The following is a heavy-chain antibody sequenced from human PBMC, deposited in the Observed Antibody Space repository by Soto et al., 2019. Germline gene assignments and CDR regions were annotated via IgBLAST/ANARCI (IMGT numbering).Heavy chain of an antibody. J-gene: IGHJ4*02. CDR2: INAGNGNT. V-gene: IGHV1-3*01. D-gene: IGHD3-16*02. CDR3: ARDFDLSRVWELSLISWVY. CDR1: GYTFTSYA. Sequence: GASVKVSCKASGYTFTSYAMHWVRQAPGQRLEWMGWINAGNGNTNYAQKLQGRVTMTTDTSTSTAYMELRSLRSDDTAVYYCARDFDLSRVWELSLISWVYWGQGTLVTVSS.